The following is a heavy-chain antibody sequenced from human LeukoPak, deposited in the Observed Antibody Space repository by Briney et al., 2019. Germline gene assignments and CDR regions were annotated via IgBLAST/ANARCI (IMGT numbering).Heavy chain of an antibody. D-gene: IGHD2-2*01. J-gene: IGHJ5*02. V-gene: IGHV4-4*02. CDR2: VDHSGST. Sequence: PSETLSLTFACSGGSILSTNCCMWARQPPRKGLEWIGEVDHSGSTKYNPALKSRVTISVDKSKNQVSLRLSAVTAADTAVYYCARVREYCSSINCYRCEPWGQGTLVTVSS. CDR1: GGSILSTNC. CDR3: ARVREYCSSINCYRCEP.